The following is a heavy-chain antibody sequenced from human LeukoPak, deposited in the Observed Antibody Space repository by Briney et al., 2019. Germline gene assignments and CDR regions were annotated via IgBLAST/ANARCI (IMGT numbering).Heavy chain of an antibody. Sequence: SGTLSLTCAVSGGSISSSNWWSWVRQPPGKGLEWIGEIYHSGSTNYNPSLKSRVTISVDKSKNQFSLKLSSVTAADTAVYYCARVLAAAGTSYYFDYWGQGTLVTVSS. CDR2: IYHSGST. V-gene: IGHV4-4*02. CDR1: GGSISSSNW. CDR3: ARVLAAAGTSYYFDY. J-gene: IGHJ4*02. D-gene: IGHD6-13*01.